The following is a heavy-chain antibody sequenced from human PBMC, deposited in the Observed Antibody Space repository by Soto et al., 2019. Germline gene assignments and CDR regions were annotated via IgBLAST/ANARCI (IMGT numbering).Heavy chain of an antibody. J-gene: IGHJ2*01. CDR3: ARDHGYCSSTSCWYFDL. D-gene: IGHD2-2*03. V-gene: IGHV3-33*08. Sequence: GGSLRLSCAASGFTFSSYGMHWVRQAPGKGLEWVAVIWYDGSNKYYADSVKGRFTISRDNSKNTLYLQMNSLRAEDTAVYYCARDHGYCSSTSCWYFDLWGRGTLVTVSS. CDR1: GFTFSSYG. CDR2: IWYDGSNK.